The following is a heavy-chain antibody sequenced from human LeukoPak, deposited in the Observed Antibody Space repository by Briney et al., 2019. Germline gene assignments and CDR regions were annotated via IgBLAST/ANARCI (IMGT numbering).Heavy chain of an antibody. V-gene: IGHV3-9*01. CDR1: GSNFDDYA. CDR2: ISWNSGNI. J-gene: IGHJ4*02. D-gene: IGHD5-12*01. CDR3: AKDNAHEWLRYDYFDY. Sequence: GGSLRLSCAASGSNFDDYAMHWVRQAPGKGLEWVSGISWNSGNIGYADSVKGRFTISRDNAKNSLYLQMNSLRPEDTALYYCAKDNAHEWLRYDYFDYWGQGTLVTVSS.